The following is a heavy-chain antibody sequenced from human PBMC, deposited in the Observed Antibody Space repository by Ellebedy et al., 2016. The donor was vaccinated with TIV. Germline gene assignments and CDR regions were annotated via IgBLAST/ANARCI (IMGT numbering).Heavy chain of an antibody. CDR2: IIPIFGTP. Sequence: AASVNVSCKASGGTFSSYSMIWVRQAPGQGLEWMGGIIPIFGTPDYAQSFQGRVTIPADTSTSTAYMALSSLRSEDTAVYYCARGTYSSSWYGMDFWGQGTPVTVSS. CDR3: ARGTYSSSWYGMDF. V-gene: IGHV1-69*06. D-gene: IGHD6-13*01. J-gene: IGHJ6*01. CDR1: GGTFSSYS.